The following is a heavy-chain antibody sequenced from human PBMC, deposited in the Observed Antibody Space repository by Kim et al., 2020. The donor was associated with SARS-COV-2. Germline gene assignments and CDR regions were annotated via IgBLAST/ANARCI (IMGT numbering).Heavy chain of an antibody. J-gene: IGHJ5*02. V-gene: IGHV3-20*01. D-gene: IGHD2-2*01. CDR3: ARMLGFGQYCSSTSCDGWFDP. Sequence: GGSLRLSCAASGFTFDDYGMSWVRQAPGKGLEWVSGINWNGGSTGYADSVKGRFTISRDNAKNSLYLQMNSLRAEDTALYHCARMLGFGQYCSSTSCDGWFDPWGQGTLVTVSS. CDR1: GFTFDDYG. CDR2: INWNGGST.